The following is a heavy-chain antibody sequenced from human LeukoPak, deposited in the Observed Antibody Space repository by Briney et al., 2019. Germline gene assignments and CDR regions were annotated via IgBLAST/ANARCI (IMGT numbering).Heavy chain of an antibody. CDR1: GFTFSSYE. CDR2: ISSSGSTM. V-gene: IGHV3-48*03. J-gene: IGHJ4*02. Sequence: GGSLRLSCAASGFTFSSYEMNWVRQAPGKGLEWVSYISSSGSTMYYADSVKGRFTISRDNSKNTVYLQMNSLAIEDTAIYYCAKNRWGSVATPDSWGQGTVVTVSS. CDR3: AKNRWGSVATPDS. D-gene: IGHD5-12*01.